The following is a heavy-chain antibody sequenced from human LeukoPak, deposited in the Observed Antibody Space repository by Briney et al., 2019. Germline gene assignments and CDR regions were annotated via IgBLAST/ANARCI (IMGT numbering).Heavy chain of an antibody. CDR2: ISASGATT. Sequence: GGSLRLSCAASGFTFTSYAMNWVRQAPGKGLEWVSVISASGATTDYADSVKGRFTISRDNSKNTLYLQMNSLRAEDTAVYYCTKGSYYDNSGRAYFDYWGQGTLVTVFS. V-gene: IGHV3-23*01. CDR3: TKGSYYDNSGRAYFDY. J-gene: IGHJ4*02. CDR1: GFTFTSYA. D-gene: IGHD3-22*01.